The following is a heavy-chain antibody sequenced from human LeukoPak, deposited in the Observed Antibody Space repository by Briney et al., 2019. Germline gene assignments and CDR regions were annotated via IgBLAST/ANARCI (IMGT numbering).Heavy chain of an antibody. D-gene: IGHD3-22*01. CDR2: INPNSGGT. V-gene: IGHV1-2*02. CDR1: GYTFTGYY. J-gene: IGHJ6*03. CDR3: ATAGVRRGYYYYYYYMDV. Sequence: ASVTVSCKASGYTFTGYYMHWVRQAPGQGLEWMGWINPNSGGTNYAQKFQGRVTMTRDTSISTAYMELSRLRSDDTAVYYCATAGVRRGYYYYYYYMDVWGKGTTVTVSS.